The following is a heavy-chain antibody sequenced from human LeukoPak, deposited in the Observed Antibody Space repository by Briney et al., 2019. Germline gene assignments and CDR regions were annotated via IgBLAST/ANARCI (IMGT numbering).Heavy chain of an antibody. D-gene: IGHD2-15*01. J-gene: IGHJ3*02. CDR1: GYTFTSYD. CDR2: TNPNSGNT. V-gene: IGHV1-8*01. Sequence: SVKVSCKASGYTFTSYDINWVRQATGQGLEWMGWTNPNSGNTGYAQKFQGRVTMTRNTSISTAYMELSSLRSEDTAVYYCARVRYCSGGSCYAFVAFDIWGQGTMVTVSS. CDR3: ARVRYCSGGSCYAFVAFDI.